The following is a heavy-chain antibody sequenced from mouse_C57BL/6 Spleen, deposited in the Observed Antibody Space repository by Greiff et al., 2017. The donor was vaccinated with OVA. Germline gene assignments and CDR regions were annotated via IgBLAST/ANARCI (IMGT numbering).Heavy chain of an antibody. CDR2: ISYDGSN. CDR1: GYSITSGYY. V-gene: IGHV3-6*01. D-gene: IGHD1-1*01. J-gene: IGHJ1*03. CDR3: ARDYGSSRGYFDV. Sequence: EVQLVESGPGLVKPSQSLSLTCSVTGYSITSGYYWNWIRQFPGNKLEWMGYISYDGSNNYNPSLKNRISITRDTSKNQFFLKLNSVTTEDTATYYGARDYGSSRGYFDVWGTGTTVTVSS.